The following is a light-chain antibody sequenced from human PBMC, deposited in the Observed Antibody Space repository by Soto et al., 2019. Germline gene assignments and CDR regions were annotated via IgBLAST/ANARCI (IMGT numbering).Light chain of an antibody. CDR1: QSIDTW. CDR3: QQYTTYWT. J-gene: IGKJ1*01. Sequence: DIQMTQSPSTLSASVGDRVTITCRASQSIDTWLAWYQQKPGKAPKVLVYKASSLESGVPSRFSGSGFWTEFTLTISGLQPDDLATYYCQQYTTYWTFGQGTKVEIK. V-gene: IGKV1-5*03. CDR2: KAS.